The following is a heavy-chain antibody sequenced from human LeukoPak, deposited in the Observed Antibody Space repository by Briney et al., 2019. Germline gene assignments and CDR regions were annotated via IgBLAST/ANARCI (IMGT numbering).Heavy chain of an antibody. CDR1: GFTFSSYG. Sequence: PGRSLRLSCAASGFTFSSYGMHWVRQAPGKGLEWVAVIWYDGSNKYYADSVKGRFTISRDNSKNTLYLQMNSLRAEDTAVYYCARDPSPYYYYGMDVWGQGTTVTVSS. V-gene: IGHV3-33*01. J-gene: IGHJ6*02. D-gene: IGHD6-6*01. CDR3: ARDPSPYYYYGMDV. CDR2: IWYDGSNK.